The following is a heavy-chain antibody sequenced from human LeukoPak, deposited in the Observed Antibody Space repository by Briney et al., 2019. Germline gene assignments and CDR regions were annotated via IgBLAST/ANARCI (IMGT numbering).Heavy chain of an antibody. CDR3: AETYVYSGPIAGHFDY. Sequence: GGSLRLSCAASGFTFTNYAMNWVRQAPGKGLEWVSTIGGSGASTHYADSVQGRFTISRDNSKNTLYLQMNSLRAEDTAVYYCAETYVYSGPIAGHFDYWGQGTLVTVSS. J-gene: IGHJ4*02. CDR1: GFTFTNYA. CDR2: IGGSGAST. D-gene: IGHD1-26*01. V-gene: IGHV3-23*01.